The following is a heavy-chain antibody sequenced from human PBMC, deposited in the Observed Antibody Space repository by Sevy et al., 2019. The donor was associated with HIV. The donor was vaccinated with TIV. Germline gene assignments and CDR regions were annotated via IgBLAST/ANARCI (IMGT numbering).Heavy chain of an antibody. Sequence: GGSLTLPCAASGFTFSDHYMEWVRQAPGKGLEWVGRIRNKADSYTTDYAASVKGRFTISRDDSKNSLYLLMNSLKTEDTAVYYCATHAGIAAAGRVFDYWGQGTLVTVSS. CDR3: ATHAGIAAAGRVFDY. D-gene: IGHD6-13*01. V-gene: IGHV3-72*01. J-gene: IGHJ4*02. CDR2: IRNKADSYTT. CDR1: GFTFSDHY.